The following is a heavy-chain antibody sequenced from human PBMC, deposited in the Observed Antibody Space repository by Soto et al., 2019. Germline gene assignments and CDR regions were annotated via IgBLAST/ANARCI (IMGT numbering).Heavy chain of an antibody. CDR3: AKELVVATIVEASDY. V-gene: IGHV3-30*18. Sequence: QVQLVESGGGVVQPGRSLRLSCAASGFTFSSYGMHWVRQAPGKGLEWVAVISYDGSNKYYADSVKGRFTISRDNSKNTLYLQMNSLRAEDTAVYYCAKELVVATIVEASDYWGQGTLVTVSS. CDR1: GFTFSSYG. CDR2: ISYDGSNK. D-gene: IGHD5-12*01. J-gene: IGHJ4*02.